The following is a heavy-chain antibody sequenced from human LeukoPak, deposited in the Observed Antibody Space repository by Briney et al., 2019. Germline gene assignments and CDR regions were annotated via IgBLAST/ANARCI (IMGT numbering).Heavy chain of an antibody. CDR2: MSSSGSTR. J-gene: IGHJ4*02. D-gene: IGHD3-3*01. CDR1: GFTFSDYY. V-gene: IGHV3-11*04. CDR3: ARSFGFWSGYPDY. Sequence: GGSLRLSCAASGFTFSDYYMSWIRQAPGKGLEWVSYMSSSGSTRYYAESVKGRFTISRDNAKNSLYLQMNSLRAEDTAVYYCARSFGFWSGYPDYWGQGTLVTVSS.